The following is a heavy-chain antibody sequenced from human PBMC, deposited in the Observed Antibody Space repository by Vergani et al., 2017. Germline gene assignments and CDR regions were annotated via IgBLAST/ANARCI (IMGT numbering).Heavy chain of an antibody. J-gene: IGHJ5*02. V-gene: IGHV1-2*02. CDR2: INPNSGGT. D-gene: IGHD2-15*01. CDR1: GYTFTGYY. Sequence: QVQLVQSGAEVKKPGASVKVSCKASGYTFTGYYMHWVRQAPGQGLEGMGWINPNSGGTNYAQKFQGRVTMTRDTSISTAYMELSRLRSDDTAVYYCARRYCSGGSCSNWFDPWGQGTLVTVSS. CDR3: ARRYCSGGSCSNWFDP.